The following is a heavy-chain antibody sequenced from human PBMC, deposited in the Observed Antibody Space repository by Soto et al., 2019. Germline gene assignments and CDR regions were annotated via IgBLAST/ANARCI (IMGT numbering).Heavy chain of an antibody. CDR2: INTDGSIT. D-gene: IGHD2-8*01. CDR3: ARDTNGLHY. V-gene: IGHV3-74*01. Sequence: GGSLRLSCAASGLIFSNYKMHWVRQAPGKGLVWVSRINTDGSITDYADPVKGRFTVSRDNAKNTMYLQMNSLTADDTAVYYCARDTNGLHYWGQGTLVTVSS. CDR1: GLIFSNYK. J-gene: IGHJ4*02.